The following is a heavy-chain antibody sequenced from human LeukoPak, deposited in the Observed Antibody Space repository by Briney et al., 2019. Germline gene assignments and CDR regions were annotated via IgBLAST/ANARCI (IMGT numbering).Heavy chain of an antibody. Sequence: SETLSLTCAVSGGXFSGHYCSWIRQPPGKGLEWIGEINNSGSTNYNPSLESRVTISVDTSKNHFSLKLSSVTAADTAVYYCASGQYYDLWSGYYVDWGQGTLVTVSA. CDR3: ASGQYYDLWSGYYVD. CDR1: GGXFSGHY. CDR2: INNSGST. V-gene: IGHV4-34*01. D-gene: IGHD3-3*01. J-gene: IGHJ4*02.